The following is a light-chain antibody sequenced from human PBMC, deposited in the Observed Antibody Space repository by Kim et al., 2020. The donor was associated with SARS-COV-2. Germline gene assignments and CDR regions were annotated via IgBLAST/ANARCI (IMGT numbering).Light chain of an antibody. V-gene: IGLV2-23*02. J-gene: IGLJ1*01. CDR3: CSYAGSSTYV. CDR1: SRDVGSYNL. Sequence: ISCTGTSRDVGSYNLVSWYQQHPGKAPKLMIYEVSKRPSGVSNRFSGSKSGNTASLTISGLQAEDEADYYCCSYAGSSTYVFGTGTKVTVL. CDR2: EVS.